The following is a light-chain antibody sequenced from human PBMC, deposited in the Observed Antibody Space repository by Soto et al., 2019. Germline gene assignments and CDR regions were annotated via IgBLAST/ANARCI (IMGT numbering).Light chain of an antibody. V-gene: IGLV2-11*01. Sequence: QSALTQPRSVSGSPGQSVTISCTGTSSDVGGYNYVSWYQQHPDKAPKLMIYDVSKLPSGVPDRFSGSKSGNTASLTISGLQAEDEADYYCYSYAGNYRVFGGGTKLTVL. CDR2: DVS. CDR1: SSDVGGYNY. J-gene: IGLJ3*02. CDR3: YSYAGNYRV.